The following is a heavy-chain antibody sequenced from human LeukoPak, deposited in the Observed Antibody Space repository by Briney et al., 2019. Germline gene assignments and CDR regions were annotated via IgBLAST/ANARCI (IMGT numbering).Heavy chain of an antibody. Sequence: SETLSLTCAVSGGSISSYYWGWLRHPPGQGLEWFGRIYSSGRTYYNPSLKSRVTISLDTSRNQFSLKLSSVTAADTAVYYGASRCGGSFYYLDYWGQGTLVTVSS. J-gene: IGHJ4*02. CDR1: GGSISSYY. CDR2: IYSSGRT. D-gene: IGHD2-21*01. V-gene: IGHV4-4*07. CDR3: ASRCGGSFYYLDY.